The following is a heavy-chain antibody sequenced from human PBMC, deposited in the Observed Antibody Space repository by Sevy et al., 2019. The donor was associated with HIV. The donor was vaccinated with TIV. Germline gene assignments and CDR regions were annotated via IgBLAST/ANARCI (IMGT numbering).Heavy chain of an antibody. CDR1: DVSISSGTNY. CDR3: ARQRGGWYEYDASDV. CDR2: IYYSGTT. V-gene: IGHV4-39*01. J-gene: IGHJ3*01. Sequence: SETLSLTCTVSDVSISSGTNYWGWIRQPPGQGLEWIGSIYYSGTTYYNPSLKSRVTMSGDTSMNQFSLKLGSVTVADTAVYYCARQRGGWYEYDASDVWGQGTMVTVSS. D-gene: IGHD6-19*01.